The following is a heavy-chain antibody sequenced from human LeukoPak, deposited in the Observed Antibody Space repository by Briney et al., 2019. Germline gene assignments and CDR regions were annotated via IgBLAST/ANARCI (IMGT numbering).Heavy chain of an antibody. V-gene: IGHV1-2*02. J-gene: IGHJ6*02. CDR1: GYTFTGYY. CDR3: ARAGSGGFFWSGWSYYGMDV. D-gene: IGHD3-3*01. CDR2: INPNSGGT. Sequence: GASVKVSCKASGYTFTGYYMHWVRQAPGQGLEWMGWINPNSGGTNYAQKFQGRVTMTRDTSISTAYMELSRLRSDDTAVYYCARAGSGGFFWSGWSYYGMDVWGQGTTVTVSS.